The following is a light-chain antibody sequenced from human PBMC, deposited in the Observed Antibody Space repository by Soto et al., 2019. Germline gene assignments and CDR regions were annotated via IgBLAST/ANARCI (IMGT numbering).Light chain of an antibody. CDR1: QPINTY. CDR2: DAS. CDR3: HHRSNWPPEDT. Sequence: EVLLTQSPATLSFTPGESATLSCRASQPINTYLGWDQQKSGQSPRLLIYDASNRAADIPARFSASGFGTDFTLTISSLKPEDFGTYYCHHRSNWPPEDTFGQGTKLEI. J-gene: IGKJ2*01. V-gene: IGKV3-11*01.